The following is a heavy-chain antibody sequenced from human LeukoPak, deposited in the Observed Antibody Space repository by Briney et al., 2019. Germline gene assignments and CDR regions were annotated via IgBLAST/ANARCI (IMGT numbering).Heavy chain of an antibody. D-gene: IGHD2/OR15-2a*01. CDR2: ISSSSSYI. Sequence: GGSLRLSCAASGFTFSSYIMNWVRQAPGKGLEWVSSISSSSSYIYYADSVKGRFTISRDNAKNSLYLQMNSLRAEDTAVYYCARGILVTVYAAFDYWGQGTLVTVSS. CDR1: GFTFSSYI. J-gene: IGHJ4*02. V-gene: IGHV3-21*01. CDR3: ARGILVTVYAAFDY.